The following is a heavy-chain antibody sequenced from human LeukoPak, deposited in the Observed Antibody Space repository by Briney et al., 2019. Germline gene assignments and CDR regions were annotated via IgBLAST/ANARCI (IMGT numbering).Heavy chain of an antibody. CDR3: ARQVRFYDVLPEYYLDW. D-gene: IGHD3-9*01. CDR1: GGSISSSRYY. Sequence: PSETLSLTCTVSGGSISSSRYYWGWIRQPPGKGLVWIGTLYSIGRADYTPSLKRRFTIAVDTSKNQFSLKLSSVAASDTAVYYCARQVRFYDVLPEYYLDWWGQGTLVTVSS. J-gene: IGHJ4*02. CDR2: LYSIGRA. V-gene: IGHV4-39*01.